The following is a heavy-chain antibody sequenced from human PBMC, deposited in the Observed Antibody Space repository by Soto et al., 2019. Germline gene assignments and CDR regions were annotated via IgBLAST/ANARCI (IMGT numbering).Heavy chain of an antibody. CDR3: STGVASSHYWFFDL. Sequence: QVLLQQWGAELLKPSETLSLTCDVSGDVNSGYYWSWIRQFPGKGLEWIGEITQSGGAKYNPSLESRGTISVDTSRNQLSLNLRSVTAADTAVYYCSTGVASSHYWFFDLWGLGTLVTVSS. D-gene: IGHD3-10*01. J-gene: IGHJ2*01. CDR2: ITQSGGA. V-gene: IGHV4-34*01. CDR1: GDVNSGYY.